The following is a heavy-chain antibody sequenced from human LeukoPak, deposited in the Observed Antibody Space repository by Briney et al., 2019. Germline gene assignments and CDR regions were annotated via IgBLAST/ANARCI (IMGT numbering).Heavy chain of an antibody. J-gene: IGHJ3*02. CDR1: GFTFSSYS. D-gene: IGHD3-22*01. V-gene: IGHV3-21*04. Sequence: GSLRLSCAASGFTFSSYSMNWVRQAPGKGLEWVSSISSSSSYIYYADSVKGRFTISRDNSRNTLFLQMNSLRVEDTAIYYCAMQWLLLGAFDIWGRGTMVTVSS. CDR3: AMQWLLLGAFDI. CDR2: ISSSSSYI.